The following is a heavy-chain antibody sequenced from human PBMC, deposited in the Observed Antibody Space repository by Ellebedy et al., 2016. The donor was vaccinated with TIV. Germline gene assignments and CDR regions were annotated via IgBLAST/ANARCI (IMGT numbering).Heavy chain of an antibody. CDR3: ARSSSVFYVYFDS. V-gene: IGHV3-7*03. D-gene: IGHD3-22*01. CDR1: GFASDNYW. Sequence: GGSLRLSCAASGFASDNYWMSWVRQAPGKGLEWVASTKQDGGEKSYVDPVKGRFTISRDNARNSVSLQMNSLRAEDTAIYYCARSSSVFYVYFDSWGQGTLVTVSS. CDR2: TKQDGGEK. J-gene: IGHJ4*02.